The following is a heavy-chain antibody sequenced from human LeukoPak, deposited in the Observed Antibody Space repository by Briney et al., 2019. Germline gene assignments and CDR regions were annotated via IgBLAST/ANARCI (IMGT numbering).Heavy chain of an antibody. D-gene: IGHD3-22*01. CDR1: GGTFSSYA. CDR3: AREGVTMIGHNWFGP. Sequence: GASVKVSCKASGGTFSSYAISWVRQAPGQGLEWMGGIIPIFGTANYAQKFQGRVTITTDESTSTAYMELSSLRSEDTAVYYCAREGVTMIGHNWFGPWGQGTLVTVSS. V-gene: IGHV1-69*05. CDR2: IIPIFGTA. J-gene: IGHJ5*02.